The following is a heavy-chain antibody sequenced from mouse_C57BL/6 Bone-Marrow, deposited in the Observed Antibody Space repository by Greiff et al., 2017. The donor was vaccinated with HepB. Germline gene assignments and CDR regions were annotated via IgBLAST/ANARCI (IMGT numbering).Heavy chain of an antibody. V-gene: IGHV5-9*01. Sequence: EVMLVESGGGLVKPGGSLKLSCAASGFTFSSYTMSWVRQTPEKRLEWVATISGGGGNTYYPDSVKGRFTISRDNAKNTLYRQMSSLRSEDTALYYCARHEGYYGSKAYWGQGTLVAVSA. D-gene: IGHD1-1*01. CDR2: ISGGGGNT. CDR1: GFTFSSYT. CDR3: ARHEGYYGSKAY. J-gene: IGHJ3*01.